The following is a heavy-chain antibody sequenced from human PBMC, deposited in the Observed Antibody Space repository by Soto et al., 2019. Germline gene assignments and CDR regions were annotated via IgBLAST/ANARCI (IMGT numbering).Heavy chain of an antibody. CDR3: AKDLMVRGEPDF. J-gene: IGHJ4*02. CDR1: GFTFSRYA. D-gene: IGHD3-10*01. Sequence: EVQLLESGGGLVQPGGSLRLSCAASGFTFSRYAMSWVRQAPGKGLEWVSAISGSGGSTYYADSVKGRFTISRDNSKNALYLQMNSLRAEDTAVYYCAKDLMVRGEPDFWGQGTLVTVSS. V-gene: IGHV3-23*01. CDR2: ISGSGGST.